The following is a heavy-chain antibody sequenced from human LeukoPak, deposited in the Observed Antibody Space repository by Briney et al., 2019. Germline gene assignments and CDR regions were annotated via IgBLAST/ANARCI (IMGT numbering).Heavy chain of an antibody. D-gene: IGHD2-21*01. CDR2: ISSSSSTI. Sequence: AGGSLRLSCAASGFTFSSYSMNWVRQAPGKGLEWVSYISSSSSTIYYADSVKGRFIISRDNAKNSLYPQMNSLRAEDTAVYYCASSVGDLDYYYYYMDVWGKGTTVTVSS. CDR1: GFTFSSYS. V-gene: IGHV3-48*01. J-gene: IGHJ6*03. CDR3: ASSVGDLDYYYYYMDV.